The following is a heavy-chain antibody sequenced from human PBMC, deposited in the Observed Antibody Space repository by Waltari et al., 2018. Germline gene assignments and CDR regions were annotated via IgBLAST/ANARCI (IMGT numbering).Heavy chain of an antibody. D-gene: IGHD5-12*01. CDR1: GYTFTGYY. CDR2: INPNSGGT. CDR3: ARIIRAPGYSGYDRFDY. J-gene: IGHJ4*02. Sequence: QVQLVQSGAEVKKPGASVKVSCKASGYTFTGYYMHWVRPAPGQGLEWMGWINPNSGGTNYAQKFQGRVTMTRDTSISTAYMELSRLRSDDTAVYYCARIIRAPGYSGYDRFDYWGQGTLVTVSS. V-gene: IGHV1-2*02.